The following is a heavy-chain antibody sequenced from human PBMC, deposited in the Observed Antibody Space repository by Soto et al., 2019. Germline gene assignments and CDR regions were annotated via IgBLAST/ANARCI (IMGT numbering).Heavy chain of an antibody. CDR2: ISYDGSNK. D-gene: IGHD1-20*01. CDR1: GFTFSSYG. Sequence: GGSLRLSCAASGFTFSSYGMHWVRQAPGKGLEWVAVISYDGSNKYYADSVKGRFTISRDNSKNTLYLQMNSLRAEDTAVYYCAKVGITGTPGGSMDVWGQGTTVTVSS. V-gene: IGHV3-30*18. CDR3: AKVGITGTPGGSMDV. J-gene: IGHJ6*02.